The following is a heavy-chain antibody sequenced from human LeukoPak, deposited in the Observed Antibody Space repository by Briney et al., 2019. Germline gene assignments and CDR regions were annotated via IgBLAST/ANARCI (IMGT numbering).Heavy chain of an antibody. V-gene: IGHV3-7*01. J-gene: IGHJ5*02. CDR3: ARDPGVNYYDSSGYSFP. CDR1: GFTFSSYW. Sequence: GGSLRLSCAASGFTFSSYWMSWVRQAPGKGLEWVANIKQDGSEKYYVDSVKGRFTISRDNAKNSLYLQMNSLRAEDTAVYYFARDPGVNYYDSSGYSFPWGQGTLVTVSS. D-gene: IGHD3-22*01. CDR2: IKQDGSEK.